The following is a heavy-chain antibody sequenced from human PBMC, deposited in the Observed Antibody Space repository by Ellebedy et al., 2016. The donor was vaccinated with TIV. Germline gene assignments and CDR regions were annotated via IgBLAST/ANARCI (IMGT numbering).Heavy chain of an antibody. V-gene: IGHV1-46*04. CDR2: INPNDGST. CDR3: ARDYRGLDSTKRFDH. Sequence: AASVKVSCNSSAYIFTKSHVHWVRQAPGQGLEWMGIINPNDGSTSYAQQLQGRVTMTRDTSTSTVYMELSSLRFEDTAVYYCARDYRGLDSTKRFDHWGQGTLVTVSS. J-gene: IGHJ4*02. CDR1: AYIFTKSH. D-gene: IGHD5-12*01.